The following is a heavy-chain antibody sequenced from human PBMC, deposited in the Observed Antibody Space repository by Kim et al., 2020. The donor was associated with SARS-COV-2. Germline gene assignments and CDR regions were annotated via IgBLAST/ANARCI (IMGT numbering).Heavy chain of an antibody. CDR3: AKESDAFDI. Sequence: EKSKYYPDSVKGRFTISRDNSKNVLYLQMNSVRGEDTAVYYCAKESDAFDIWGQGTMVTVSS. CDR2: EKSK. J-gene: IGHJ3*02. V-gene: IGHV3-30*02.